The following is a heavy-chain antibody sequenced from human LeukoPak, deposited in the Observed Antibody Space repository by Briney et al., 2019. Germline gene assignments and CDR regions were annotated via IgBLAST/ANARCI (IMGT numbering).Heavy chain of an antibody. D-gene: IGHD3-10*02. V-gene: IGHV3-23*01. CDR2: ISFGGDRT. J-gene: IGHJ6*04. CDR3: AKIRVPQLSSYYYGTDV. Sequence: GGSLRLSCAASGFIFSNYVMTWVRLAPGRGLEGVSSISFGGDRTYYADSVKGRFTISRDNSRNTLYLQMSGLRVEDTAVYYCAKIRVPQLSSYYYGTDVWGKGTTVTVSS. CDR1: GFIFSNYV.